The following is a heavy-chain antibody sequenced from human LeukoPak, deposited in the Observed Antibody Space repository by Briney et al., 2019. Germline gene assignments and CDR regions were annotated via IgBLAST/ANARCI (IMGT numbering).Heavy chain of an antibody. CDR2: MYYSGST. Sequence: PSETLSLTCSVSGGSIATRNYYWGWIRQPRGKGLEWIASMYYSGSTSYNPSLNNRVTISVDTSKNQFSVKLRSVTAADTAVYYCASQQRNIRPSGSGYIAYAQKIDSWGQGTLVTVSS. CDR3: ASQQRNIRPSGSGYIAYAQKIDS. V-gene: IGHV4-39*01. D-gene: IGHD5-12*01. CDR1: GGSIATRNYY. J-gene: IGHJ4*02.